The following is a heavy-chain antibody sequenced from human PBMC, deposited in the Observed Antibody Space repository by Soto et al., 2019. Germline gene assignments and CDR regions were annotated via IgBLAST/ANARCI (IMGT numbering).Heavy chain of an antibody. CDR1: GFTFSRHW. Sequence: GWSLRLSCAASGFTFSRHWMTWVRQAPGKGLEWVANIKQDGSDKYYVDSVKGRFTISRDNAKNSLYLQMNSLRAEDTAVYCCARTRDRIADFDCWGQGTLVTGSS. V-gene: IGHV3-7*01. CDR3: ARTRDRIADFDC. CDR2: IKQDGSDK. J-gene: IGHJ4*02.